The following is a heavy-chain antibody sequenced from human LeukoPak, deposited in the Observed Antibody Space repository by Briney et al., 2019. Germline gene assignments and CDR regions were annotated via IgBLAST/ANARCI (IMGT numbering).Heavy chain of an antibody. CDR2: ISAYNGNT. CDR1: GYTFTSYG. J-gene: IGHJ6*03. Sequence: ASVKVSCKASGYTFTSYGISWVRQAPGQGLEWMGWISAYNGNTNYAQKLQGRVTMTTDTSTSTAYMELRSLRSDDTAVYYCARVSIRYFDWFGRPRIDGYYYMDVWGKGTTVTISS. CDR3: ARVSIRYFDWFGRPRIDGYYYMDV. D-gene: IGHD3-9*01. V-gene: IGHV1-18*01.